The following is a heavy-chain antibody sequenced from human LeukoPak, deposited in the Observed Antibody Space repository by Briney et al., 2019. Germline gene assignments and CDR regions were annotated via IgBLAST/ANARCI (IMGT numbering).Heavy chain of an antibody. Sequence: PGGSLRLSCTASGFTFGDYAMSWFRQAPGKGLEWVGFIRSKAYGGTTEYAASVKGRFTISRDDSKSIAYLQMNSLKTEDTAVYYCTRDLPTPQRYCSSTSCPFDAFDIWGQGTMVTVSS. CDR2: IRSKAYGGTT. V-gene: IGHV3-49*03. CDR3: TRDLPTPQRYCSSTSCPFDAFDI. J-gene: IGHJ3*02. D-gene: IGHD2-2*01. CDR1: GFTFGDYA.